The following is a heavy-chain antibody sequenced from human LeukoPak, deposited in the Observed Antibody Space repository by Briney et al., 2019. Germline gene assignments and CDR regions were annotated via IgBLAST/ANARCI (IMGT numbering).Heavy chain of an antibody. Sequence: GGSLKLSCAASGFTFSGSAIRWVRQASGKGLEWVGRIRSKLKSYATAYAASVKGRFTISRDDSKNTAYLQMNSLKTEDTAVYYCARGSSSSMALDYWGQGTLVTVSS. CDR3: ARGSSSSMALDY. CDR1: GFTFSGSA. J-gene: IGHJ4*02. D-gene: IGHD2-2*01. V-gene: IGHV3-73*01. CDR2: IRSKLKSYAT.